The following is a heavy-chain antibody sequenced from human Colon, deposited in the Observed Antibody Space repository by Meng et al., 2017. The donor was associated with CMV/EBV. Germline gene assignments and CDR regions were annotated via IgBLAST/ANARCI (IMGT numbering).Heavy chain of an antibody. Sequence: AEFTSTSVPMSWVRQAPGKGLEWVSTIGASGVTTYYADSVKGRFTISRDNSKNTLYLQLNSLRVEDTAVYYCATHHRFYYSSGTFDYWGQGTLVTVSS. CDR2: IGASGVTT. CDR3: ATHHRFYYSSGTFDY. J-gene: IGHJ4*02. D-gene: IGHD3-10*01. CDR1: EFTSTSVP. V-gene: IGHV3-23*01.